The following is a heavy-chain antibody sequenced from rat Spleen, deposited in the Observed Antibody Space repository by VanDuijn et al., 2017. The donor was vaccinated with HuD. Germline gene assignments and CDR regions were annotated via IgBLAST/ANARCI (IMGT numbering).Heavy chain of an antibody. V-gene: IGHV2-15*01. J-gene: IGHJ3*01. Sequence: QVQLKESGPGLVQPSATLSLTCTVSGFSLTSYSISWVRQPSGKGPEWMGRMWYDGDTAYNSALKSRLSISRDTSKSQVFLKMNRLQTEDTAIYFCTRDHSYWGSYYPGGFAYWGQGTLVTVSS. CDR3: TRDHSYWGSYYPGGFAY. CDR2: MWYDGDT. CDR1: GFSLTSYS. D-gene: IGHD1-12*02.